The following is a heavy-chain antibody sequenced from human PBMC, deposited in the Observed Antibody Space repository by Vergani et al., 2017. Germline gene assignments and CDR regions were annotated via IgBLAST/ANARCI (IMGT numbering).Heavy chain of an antibody. V-gene: IGHV1-2*02. D-gene: IGHD6-13*01. CDR1: GYTFTGYF. J-gene: IGHJ4*02. Sequence: QVQLVQSGAEVKKPGASVKVSCKASGYTFTGYFIHWVRQAPGQGLEWMGRVNPNSGRTNYAQNFQGRVTLTRDTSISTTYMELSRLRSDDTAVYYCARVAAAGDYFDYWGQGTLVTVSS. CDR3: ARVAAAGDYFDY. CDR2: VNPNSGRT.